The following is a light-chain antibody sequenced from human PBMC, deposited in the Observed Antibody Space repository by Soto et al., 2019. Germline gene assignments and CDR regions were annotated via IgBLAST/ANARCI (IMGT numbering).Light chain of an antibody. CDR1: QSISSY. CDR2: AAS. Sequence: DIQMTQSPSSLSASVGDRVTITCRASQSISSYLNWYRQKPGKAPKLLIYAASSLQSGVPSRFSGSGSGTDFTLTISSLQPEDFATYYCQQSYSTHTFGGGTKVDIK. J-gene: IGKJ4*01. CDR3: QQSYSTHT. V-gene: IGKV1-39*01.